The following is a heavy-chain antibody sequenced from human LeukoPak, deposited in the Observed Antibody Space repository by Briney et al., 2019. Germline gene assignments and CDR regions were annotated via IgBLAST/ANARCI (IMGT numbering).Heavy chain of an antibody. CDR1: GGTFSNYA. J-gene: IGHJ5*02. CDR2: SIPLFGTA. CDR3: ARALEDYYDSSGSNWFDP. D-gene: IGHD3-22*01. V-gene: IGHV1-69*13. Sequence: ASVKVSCKASGGTFSNYAINWVRQDPGPGLEWMGGSIPLFGTAIYAQKFQGRVTITADESTSTVYMELNSLKSEATAVYYCARALEDYYDSSGSNWFDPWGRGTLVTVSS.